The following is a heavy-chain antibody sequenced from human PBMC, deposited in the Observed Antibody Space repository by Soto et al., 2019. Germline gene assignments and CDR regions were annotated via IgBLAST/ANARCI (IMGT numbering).Heavy chain of an antibody. V-gene: IGHV1-18*01. CDR2: ISAYNGNT. CDR1: GYTFTSYG. Sequence: ASVKVSCKASGYTFTSYGISWGRQAPGQGLEWMGWISAYNGNTNYAQKLQGRVTMTTDTSTSTAYMELRSLRSDDTAVYYCARDRSRLYCSSTSCAGXDAFDIWG. D-gene: IGHD2-2*01. J-gene: IGHJ3*02. CDR3: ARDRSRLYCSSTSCAGXDAFDI.